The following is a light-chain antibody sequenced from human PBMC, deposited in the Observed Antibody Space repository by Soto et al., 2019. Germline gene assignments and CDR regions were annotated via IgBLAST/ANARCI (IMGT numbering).Light chain of an antibody. Sequence: EIVLTQSPATLSLSPGERATLSCRASQSVSGYLAWYQQKPGQAPRLLIYDGFNRATGIPARFSGSGSGTDFTLTISSLEPEDFAVYYCQQRYSWPWTFGQGTKVEIK. J-gene: IGKJ1*01. CDR2: DGF. V-gene: IGKV3-11*01. CDR1: QSVSGY. CDR3: QQRYSWPWT.